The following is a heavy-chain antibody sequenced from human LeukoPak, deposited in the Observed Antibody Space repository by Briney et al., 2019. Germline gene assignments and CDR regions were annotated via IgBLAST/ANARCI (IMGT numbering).Heavy chain of an antibody. CDR1: GFTFNSYW. CDR3: AKNAPLDY. V-gene: IGHV3-7*03. CDR2: IKQDGSEK. J-gene: IGHJ4*02. Sequence: PGGALRLSCAAPGFTFNSYWMSWGRQAPGKGLEWVANIKQDGSEKNYVDSVKGRFTISRDNAKNSLYLQMNSLRAEDTAVYYCAKNAPLDYWGQGTLVTVSS.